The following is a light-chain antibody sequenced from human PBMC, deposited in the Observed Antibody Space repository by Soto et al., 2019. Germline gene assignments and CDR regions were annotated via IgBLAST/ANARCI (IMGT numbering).Light chain of an antibody. CDR1: KLGDKY. Sequence: SYELTQPPSVSVSPGQTASITCSADKLGDKYACWYQQKPGQSPVLVIYQDSKRPSGIPERFSGSNSGNTATLTISGTQAMDEADYYCQACDSSTVVFGGGTKLTVL. CDR2: QDS. J-gene: IGLJ2*01. V-gene: IGLV3-1*01. CDR3: QACDSSTVV.